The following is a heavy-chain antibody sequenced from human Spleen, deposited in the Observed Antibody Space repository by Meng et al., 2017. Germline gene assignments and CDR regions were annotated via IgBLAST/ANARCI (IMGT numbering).Heavy chain of an antibody. CDR2: LYRSGST. Sequence: QVQLQDSGPRLVKPSGTLSLTCGVSGVSISTPKWWSCVRQPPGKGLEWIGELYRSGSTYYNSSLRSRVTISVDKSKNQFSLSLTSVTAADTAVYYCATTVRNWGQGTLVTVSS. CDR3: ATTVRN. CDR1: GVSISTPKW. D-gene: IGHD4-17*01. J-gene: IGHJ4*02. V-gene: IGHV4-4*02.